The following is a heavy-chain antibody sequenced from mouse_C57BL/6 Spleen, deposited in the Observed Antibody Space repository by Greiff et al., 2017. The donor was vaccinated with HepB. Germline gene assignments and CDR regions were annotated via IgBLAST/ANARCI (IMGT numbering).Heavy chain of an antibody. D-gene: IGHD2-12*01. CDR2: INPNNGGT. Sequence: EVQLQQSGPELVKPWASVKISCKASGYTFTDYYMNWVKQSHGKSLEWIGDINPNNGGTSYNQKFKGKATLTVDKSSSTAYMELRSLTSEDSAVYYCARHYSYYFDYWGQGTTLTVSS. J-gene: IGHJ2*01. CDR3: ARHYSYYFDY. V-gene: IGHV1-26*01. CDR1: GYTFTDYY.